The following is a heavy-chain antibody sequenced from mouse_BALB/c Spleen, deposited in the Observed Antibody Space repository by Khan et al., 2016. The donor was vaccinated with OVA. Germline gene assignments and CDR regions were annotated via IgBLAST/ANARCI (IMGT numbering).Heavy chain of an antibody. V-gene: IGHV1S137*01. D-gene: IGHD2-3*01. CDR1: GYTFTDYA. CDR3: TRPAYDGYYDY. Sequence: QVQLQQSGPELVMPGVSVKISCKGSGYTFTDYAMHWVKQSHAKSLEWIGLISTYSGNTNYKQKFKGKATMTVDKSSSTAYMELARLTSEDSAIYYCTRPAYDGYYDYWGQGTTLTVSS. CDR2: ISTYSGNT. J-gene: IGHJ2*01.